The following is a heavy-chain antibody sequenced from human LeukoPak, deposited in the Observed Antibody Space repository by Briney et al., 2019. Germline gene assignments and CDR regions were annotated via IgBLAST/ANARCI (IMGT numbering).Heavy chain of an antibody. CDR1: GGTFSSYA. V-gene: IGHV1-69*05. Sequence: SVKVSCKASGGTFSSYAISWVRQAPGQGLEWMGGIIPIFGTANYAQKFQGRVTITTDESTSTAYMELSSLRSEDTAVYYCARVGPARGHSSSPWFDYWGQGTLVTVSS. CDR3: ARVGPARGHSSSPWFDY. CDR2: IIPIFGTA. D-gene: IGHD6-6*01. J-gene: IGHJ4*02.